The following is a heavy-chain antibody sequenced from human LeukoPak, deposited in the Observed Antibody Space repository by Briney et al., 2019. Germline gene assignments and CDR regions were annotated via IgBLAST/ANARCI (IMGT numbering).Heavy chain of an antibody. Sequence: PSETLSLTCTVSGGSISSSSYYWGWIRQPPGKGLEWIGNIFYGGSTYCNPSLKSRVTISVDTSMSQFSLKLRSVTAADTAVYYCARYSGSFHNFDSWGQGTLVTVSS. J-gene: IGHJ4*02. CDR3: ARYSGSFHNFDS. CDR2: IFYGGST. CDR1: GGSISSSSYY. V-gene: IGHV4-39*01. D-gene: IGHD1-26*01.